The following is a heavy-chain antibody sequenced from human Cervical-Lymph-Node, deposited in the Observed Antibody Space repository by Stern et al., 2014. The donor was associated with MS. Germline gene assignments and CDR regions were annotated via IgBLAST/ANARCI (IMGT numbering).Heavy chain of an antibody. J-gene: IGHJ4*02. V-gene: IGHV5-51*01. CDR2: IYPGYSDT. CDR1: GYSFTSHW. Sequence: EDQLVQSGAEVKRPGEYLKISCKGAGYSFTSHWIAWVRQMPGKGLEWEGLIYPGYSDTRYRPSFHVQGNISVEKSINTAHLQWSSLKASDTAMYYCARLIVGDLTYWGQGTLVTVSS. CDR3: ARLIVGDLTY. D-gene: IGHD3-10*01.